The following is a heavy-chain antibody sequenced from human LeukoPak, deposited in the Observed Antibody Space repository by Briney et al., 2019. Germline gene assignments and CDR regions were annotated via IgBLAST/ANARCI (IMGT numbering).Heavy chain of an antibody. D-gene: IGHD5-18*01. V-gene: IGHV1-69*04. J-gene: IGHJ4*02. Sequence: SVKVSCKASGGTFSSYAISWVRQAPGQGLEWMRRIIPILGIANYAQKFQGRVTITADKSTSTAYMELSSLRSEDTAVYYCARDTIVDTARVFDYWGQGTLVTVSS. CDR1: GGTFSSYA. CDR3: ARDTIVDTARVFDY. CDR2: IIPILGIA.